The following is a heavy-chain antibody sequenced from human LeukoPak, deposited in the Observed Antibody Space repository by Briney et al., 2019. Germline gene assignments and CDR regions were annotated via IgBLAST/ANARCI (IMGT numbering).Heavy chain of an antibody. J-gene: IGHJ4*02. D-gene: IGHD1-26*01. CDR1: GGSISSYY. V-gene: IGHV4-59*12. CDR2: IYYSGST. CDR3: ARGRAYSGSPFDY. Sequence: SETLSLTCTVSGGSISSYYWSWIRQPPGKGLEWIGYIYYSGSTNYSPSLKSRVTISVDTSKNQFSLKLSSVTAADTAVYYCARGRAYSGSPFDYWGQGTLVTVSS.